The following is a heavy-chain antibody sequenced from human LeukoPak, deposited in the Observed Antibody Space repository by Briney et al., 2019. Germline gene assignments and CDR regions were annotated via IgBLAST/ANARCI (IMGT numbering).Heavy chain of an antibody. V-gene: IGHV4-59*01. Sequence: SETLSLTCTVSGGSISTYYWSWIRQPPGKGLEWTGYIYCSGSTNYNPSLKSRVTISVDTSKNQFSLKLSSVTAADTAVYYCARDRFTTGTSSKDYYFDYWGQGTLVTVSS. J-gene: IGHJ4*02. CDR3: ARDRFTTGTSSKDYYFDY. CDR2: IYCSGST. CDR1: GGSISTYY. D-gene: IGHD1-1*01.